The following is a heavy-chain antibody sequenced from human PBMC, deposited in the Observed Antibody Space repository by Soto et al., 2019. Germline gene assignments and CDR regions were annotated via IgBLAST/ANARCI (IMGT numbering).Heavy chain of an antibody. V-gene: IGHV4-39*02. CDR2: VYHDGTN. J-gene: IGHJ6*02. Sequence: QLRESGPGQVSPSETLSLTCSVSGASIDDRGHHWSWLRRSPGRGLAWIGRVYHDGTNYYNPSLKSRVSVSGDTSQNQCSLRLASVTAADTAVYYWARDKGISVVGFFRKDPYFGLDVWGPGTTVTVSS. D-gene: IGHD6-19*01. CDR3: ARDKGISVVGFFRKDPYFGLDV. CDR1: GASIDDRGHH.